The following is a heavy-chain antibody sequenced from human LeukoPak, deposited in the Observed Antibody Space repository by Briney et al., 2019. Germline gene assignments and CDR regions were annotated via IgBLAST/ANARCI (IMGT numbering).Heavy chain of an antibody. CDR1: GFTFSDYY. Sequence: GGSLRLSCAASGFTFSDYYMSWIRQAPGKGLEWVSYISSSGSTIYYADSVKGRFTISRDNAKNSLYLQMNSQRAEDTAVYCCARVSHWHDFWSGYTIHYYFDYWGQGTLVTVSS. V-gene: IGHV3-11*01. CDR2: ISSSGSTI. D-gene: IGHD3-3*01. CDR3: ARVSHWHDFWSGYTIHYYFDY. J-gene: IGHJ4*02.